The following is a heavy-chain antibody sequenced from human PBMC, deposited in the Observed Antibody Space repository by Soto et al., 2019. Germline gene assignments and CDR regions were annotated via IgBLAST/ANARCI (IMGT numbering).Heavy chain of an antibody. Sequence: ASVKVSCKASGYTFTSYGISWVRQAPGQGLEWMGWISAYNGNTNYAQKLQGRVTMTTDTSTSTAYMELRSLRSDDTAVYYCARDCFSTICYATAGYYYYYGMDVWGQGTTVTVSS. V-gene: IGHV1-18*01. CDR3: ARDCFSTICYATAGYYYYYGMDV. J-gene: IGHJ6*02. CDR2: ISAYNGNT. D-gene: IGHD2-2*01. CDR1: GYTFTSYG.